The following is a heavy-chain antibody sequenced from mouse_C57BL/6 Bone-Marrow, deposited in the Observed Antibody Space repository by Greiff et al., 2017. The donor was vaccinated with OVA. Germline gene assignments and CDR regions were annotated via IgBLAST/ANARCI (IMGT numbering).Heavy chain of an antibody. D-gene: IGHD2-5*01. J-gene: IGHJ2*01. CDR1: GYTFTSYW. Sequence: QVHVKQPGAELVKPGASVKMSCKASGYTFTSYWITWVKQRPGQGLEWIGDIYPGSGSTNYNEKFKSKATLTVDTSSSTAYMQLSSLTSEDSAVYYCARCPLYYSNFDYWGQGTTLTVSS. V-gene: IGHV1-55*01. CDR2: IYPGSGST. CDR3: ARCPLYYSNFDY.